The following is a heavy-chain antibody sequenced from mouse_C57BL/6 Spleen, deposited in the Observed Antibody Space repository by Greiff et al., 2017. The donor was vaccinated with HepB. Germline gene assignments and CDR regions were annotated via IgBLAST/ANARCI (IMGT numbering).Heavy chain of an antibody. V-gene: IGHV1-26*01. CDR2: INPNNGGT. J-gene: IGHJ2*01. CDR3: ARGVTTVVGGNYFDY. Sequence: EVQLQQSGPELVKPGASVKISCKASGYTFTDYYMNWVKQSHGKSLEWIGDINPNNGGTSYNQKFKGKATLTVDKSSSTAYMELRSLTSEDSAVYYCARGVTTVVGGNYFDYWGQGTTLTVSS. CDR1: GYTFTDYY. D-gene: IGHD1-1*01.